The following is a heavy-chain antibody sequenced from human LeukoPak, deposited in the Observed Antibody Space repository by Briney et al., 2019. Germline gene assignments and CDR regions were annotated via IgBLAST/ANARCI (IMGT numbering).Heavy chain of an antibody. D-gene: IGHD3-3*01. V-gene: IGHV3-74*01. J-gene: IGHJ4*02. CDR2: ITTDGSYT. CDR1: GFTFINFR. CDR3: ARDLFSRSDY. Sequence: GGSLRLSCAASGFTFINFRMYWGRQAPGKGLVCVSRITTDGSYTDYADSLKGRFTISRDNAKSALYLQINSLRAEDTAVYYCARDLFSRSDYWGQGILVTVSS.